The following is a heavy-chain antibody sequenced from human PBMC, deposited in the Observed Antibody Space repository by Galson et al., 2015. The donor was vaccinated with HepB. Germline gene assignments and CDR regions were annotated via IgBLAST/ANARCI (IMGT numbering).Heavy chain of an antibody. Sequence: SLRLSCAASGFTFDDYAMHWVRQAPGKGLEWVSLISWDGGSTYYADSVKGRFTISRDNSQNSLYLQMNSLRAEDTALYYCAKGATDRYCSGGSRHEIYFQHWGQGTLVTVSS. CDR3: AKGATDRYCSGGSRHEIYFQH. CDR1: GFTFDDYA. V-gene: IGHV3-43D*03. CDR2: ISWDGGST. D-gene: IGHD2-15*01. J-gene: IGHJ1*01.